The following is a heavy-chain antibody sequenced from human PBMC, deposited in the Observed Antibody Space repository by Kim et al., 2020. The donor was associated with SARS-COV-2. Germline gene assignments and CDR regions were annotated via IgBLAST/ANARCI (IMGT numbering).Heavy chain of an antibody. Sequence: GGSLRLSCAASGFTFSSYEMNWVRQAPGKGLEWVSYISSSGSTIYYADSVKGRFTISRDNAKNSLYLQMNSLRAEDTAVYYCARALETYYYDSSGYPHPLYYYYGMDVWGQGTTVTVSS. CDR1: GFTFSSYE. J-gene: IGHJ6*02. V-gene: IGHV3-48*03. CDR2: ISSSGSTI. CDR3: ARALETYYYDSSGYPHPLYYYYGMDV. D-gene: IGHD3-22*01.